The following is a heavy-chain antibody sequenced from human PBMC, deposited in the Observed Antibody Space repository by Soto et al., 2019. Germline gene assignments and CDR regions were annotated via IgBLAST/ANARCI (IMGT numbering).Heavy chain of an antibody. CDR2: ISYDGSNK. J-gene: IGHJ6*02. CDR3: ARDGDSGYDRYWPTYGMDV. V-gene: IGHV3-30-3*01. CDR1: GFTFSSYA. Sequence: GGSLRLSCAASGFTFSSYAMHWVRQAPGKXLEWVAVISYDGSNKYYADSVKGRFTISRDNSKNTLYLQMNSLRAEDTAVYYCARDGDSGYDRYWPTYGMDVWGQGTTVTVSS. D-gene: IGHD5-12*01.